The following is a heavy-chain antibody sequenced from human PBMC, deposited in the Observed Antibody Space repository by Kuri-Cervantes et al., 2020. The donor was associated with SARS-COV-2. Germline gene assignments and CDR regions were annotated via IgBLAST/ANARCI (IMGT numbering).Heavy chain of an antibody. CDR2: FDPENGER. Sequence: ASVKVSCKISGYTLTELFIYWVRLAPGKGLEWMGGFDPENGERVSAQKFQGRVTMTEDTSTDTAYLELRSLRSDDTAVYYCATGLVDARSPLPSHYYGLSVWGQGTKVTVSS. CDR3: ATGLVDARSPLPSHYYGLSV. CDR1: GYTLTELF. J-gene: IGHJ6*02. D-gene: IGHD2-8*01. V-gene: IGHV1-24*01.